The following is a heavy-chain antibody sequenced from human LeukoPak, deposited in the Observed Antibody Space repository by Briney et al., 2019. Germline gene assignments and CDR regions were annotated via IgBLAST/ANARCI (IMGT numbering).Heavy chain of an antibody. Sequence: SETLSLTCTVSGTSITSYYWNWIRQAPGQGPEWIGYGHYSGNTTYNPPLKSRVTITVDTSKNQFYLRLSSVTAADTAVYFCAKWASDNRAFDLWGQGTLVTVSS. CDR1: GTSITSYY. CDR2: GHYSGNT. D-gene: IGHD2-8*01. V-gene: IGHV4-59*08. CDR3: AKWASDNRAFDL. J-gene: IGHJ4*02.